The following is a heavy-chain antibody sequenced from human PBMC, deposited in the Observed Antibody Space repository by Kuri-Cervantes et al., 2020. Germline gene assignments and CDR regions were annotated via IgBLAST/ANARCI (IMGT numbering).Heavy chain of an antibody. D-gene: IGHD3-3*01. J-gene: IGHJ4*02. CDR1: GFTFSSYW. CDR3: ARDRVDDWALVGH. Sequence: GESLKISCAASGFTFSSYWMSLVRQAPGKGLEWVANIKQDGSEKYYVDSVKGRFTISRDNAKNSLYLQMNSLRDEDTALYYCARDRVDDWALVGHWGQGTLVTVSS. V-gene: IGHV3-7*01. CDR2: IKQDGSEK.